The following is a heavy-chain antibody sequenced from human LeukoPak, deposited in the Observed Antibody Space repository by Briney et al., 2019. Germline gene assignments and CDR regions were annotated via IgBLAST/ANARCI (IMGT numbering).Heavy chain of an antibody. J-gene: IGHJ4*02. CDR2: ISGSGSGT. Sequence: PGGSLGLSCAASGFTFSSYAMSWVRQAPGKGLEWVSAISGSGSGTYYPDSVRGRFTISRDSSKNTLYLQMNSLRVEDTAIYYCAKVVNSGYYYYFDYWGQETLVTVSS. CDR3: AKVVNSGYYYYFDY. D-gene: IGHD3-22*01. V-gene: IGHV3-23*01. CDR1: GFTFSSYA.